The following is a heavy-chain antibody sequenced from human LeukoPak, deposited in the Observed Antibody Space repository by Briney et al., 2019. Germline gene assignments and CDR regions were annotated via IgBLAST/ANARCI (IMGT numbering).Heavy chain of an antibody. CDR2: IYYSGST. D-gene: IGHD6-13*01. CDR1: GGSISSGDYY. Sequence: ASETLSLSCTVSGGSISSGDYYWSWIRQPPGKGLEWIGYIYYSGSTYYNPSLKSRVTISVDTSKNQFSLKLSSVTAADTAVYYCARVVAAGRDYYFDYWGQGTLVTVSS. CDR3: ARVVAAGRDYYFDY. J-gene: IGHJ4*02. V-gene: IGHV4-30-4*01.